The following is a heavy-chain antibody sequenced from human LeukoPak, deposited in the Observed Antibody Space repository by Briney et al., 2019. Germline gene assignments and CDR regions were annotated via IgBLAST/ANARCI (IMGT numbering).Heavy chain of an antibody. D-gene: IGHD1-26*01. CDR2: ISSSSNYI. CDR3: ARGQSGFDL. J-gene: IGHJ2*01. Sequence: GGSLRLSCAASGFTFTSYAMSWVRQTPGKGLEWVSSISSSSNYIYYADSVKGRFTISRDNAKNSLYLQMNSLRAEDTAVYYCARGQSGFDLWGRGTLVTVSS. CDR1: GFTFTSYA. V-gene: IGHV3-21*01.